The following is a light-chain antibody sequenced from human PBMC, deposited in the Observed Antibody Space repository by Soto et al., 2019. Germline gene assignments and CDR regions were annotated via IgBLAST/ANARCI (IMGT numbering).Light chain of an antibody. V-gene: IGLV2-14*03. Sequence: QSALTQPASVSGSPGQSITISCTGTNSDVGGYRYVSWYQHQPGKAPKVMFYGVDNRPSGVSNRFSASKSGNTASLTISGLQAEDEAEYYCVSYTSTTTLVFGGGTKLTVL. CDR3: VSYTSTTTLV. CDR1: NSDVGGYRY. CDR2: GVD. J-gene: IGLJ2*01.